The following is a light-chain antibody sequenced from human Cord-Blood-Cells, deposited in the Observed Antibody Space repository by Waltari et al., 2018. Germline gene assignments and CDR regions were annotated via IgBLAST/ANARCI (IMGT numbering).Light chain of an antibody. Sequence: QSALTPPASVSGSPGQSITISCTGTSRDVGSYTLVSWYQQHPGKAPKLMIYEVSKRPSGVSNRFSGSKSGNTASLTISGLQAEDEADYYCCSYAGSSTYVFGTGTKVTVL. V-gene: IGLV2-23*02. CDR1: SRDVGSYTL. CDR2: EVS. J-gene: IGLJ1*01. CDR3: CSYAGSSTYV.